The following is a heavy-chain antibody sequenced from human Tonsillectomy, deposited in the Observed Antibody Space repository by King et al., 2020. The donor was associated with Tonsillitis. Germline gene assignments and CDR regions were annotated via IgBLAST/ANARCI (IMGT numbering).Heavy chain of an antibody. D-gene: IGHD4-17*01. J-gene: IGHJ4*02. CDR1: GYSFSSYG. Sequence: QLVQSGAEVKKPGASVKVSCKASGYSFSSYGISWVRQAPGQGLEWMGWISTYNGNTNYAQKLRGRVTMTKDTSTNTAYMELRSLRSDDTAVYYCARELEYSDHAGRDYWGQGTLVTVSS. V-gene: IGHV1-18*01. CDR3: ARELEYSDHAGRDY. CDR2: ISTYNGNT.